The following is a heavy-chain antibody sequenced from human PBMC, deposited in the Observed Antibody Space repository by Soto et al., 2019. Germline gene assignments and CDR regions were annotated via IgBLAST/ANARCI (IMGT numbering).Heavy chain of an antibody. CDR2: ITVYSGNT. CDR1: GYTFTSFG. CDR3: ARLLQLRTLDD. Sequence: ASVKVSCKASGYTFTSFGIGWVRQAPGQGLEYMGWITVYSGNTNYAQKFQDRVTMTVDTSTNTAYMELRSLKSADTGVYYCARLLQLRTLDDWGHGTPVTVYS. D-gene: IGHD5-12*01. J-gene: IGHJ4*01. V-gene: IGHV1-18*01.